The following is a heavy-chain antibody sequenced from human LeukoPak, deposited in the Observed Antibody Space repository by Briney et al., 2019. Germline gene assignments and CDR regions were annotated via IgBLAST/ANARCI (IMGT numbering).Heavy chain of an antibody. Sequence: PSETLSLTCTVSGGSIRSSYYYWGWIRQPPGKGLEWIGSIYDSGSTYYNPSLKSRVTISVDTSKNQFSLKVSSVTAADTAVYYCARGPPYIVVVTAIGFFDYWGQGTLVTVSS. D-gene: IGHD2-21*02. V-gene: IGHV4-39*07. J-gene: IGHJ4*02. CDR2: IYDSGST. CDR1: GGSIRSSYYY. CDR3: ARGPPYIVVVTAIGFFDY.